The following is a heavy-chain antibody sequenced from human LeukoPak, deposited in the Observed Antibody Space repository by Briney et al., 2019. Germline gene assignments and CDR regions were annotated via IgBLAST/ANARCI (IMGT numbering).Heavy chain of an antibody. D-gene: IGHD4-23*01. V-gene: IGHV3-33*01. CDR3: ARDSSTTVAGAFDI. CDR1: GFTFSRYG. Sequence: PGRSLRLSCGASGFTFSRYGMHWVRQAPGKGLEWVAIIWYDGSNKYYADSVKGRFTISKDNSKTTLYLQMNSLRAEDTAVYYCARDSSTTVAGAFDIWGQGKMVTVSS. CDR2: IWYDGSNK. J-gene: IGHJ3*02.